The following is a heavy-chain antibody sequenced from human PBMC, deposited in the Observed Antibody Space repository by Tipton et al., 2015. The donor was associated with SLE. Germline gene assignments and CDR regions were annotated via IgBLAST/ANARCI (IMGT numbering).Heavy chain of an antibody. CDR2: IYYSGST. D-gene: IGHD2-2*01. CDR1: SGSVSSGAYY. CDR3: AREGCSSTSCYGYYYMDV. Sequence: TLSLTCTVSSGSVSSGAYYWSWIRQHPGKGLEWIGYIYYSGSTYYNPSLKSRVTISVDTSKNQFSLKLSSVTAADTAVYYCAREGCSSTSCYGYYYMDVWGKGTTVTVSS. J-gene: IGHJ6*03. V-gene: IGHV4-31*03.